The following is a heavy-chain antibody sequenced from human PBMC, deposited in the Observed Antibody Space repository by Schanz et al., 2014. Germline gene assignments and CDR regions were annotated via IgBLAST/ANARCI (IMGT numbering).Heavy chain of an antibody. CDR2: TNGDGTNA. J-gene: IGHJ3*02. V-gene: IGHV3-23*01. D-gene: IGHD3-16*02. Sequence: EVQLLDSGGGLVQPGGSLRLSCAASGFTFSTYAMSWVRQAPGKGLEWVSCTNGDGTNAKYADSVKGRFTISRDNAKKTLSLQMISLRAEDTAIYVCTRSYYDFSWGSYRFRAFDIWGQGTTVIVSA. CDR3: TRSYYDFSWGSYRFRAFDI. CDR1: GFTFSTYA.